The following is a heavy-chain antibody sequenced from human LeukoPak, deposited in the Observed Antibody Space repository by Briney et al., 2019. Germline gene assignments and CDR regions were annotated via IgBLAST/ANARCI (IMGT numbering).Heavy chain of an antibody. CDR3: ARDSLRGLGEYDY. CDR2: IDPNSGGT. D-gene: IGHD3-16*01. J-gene: IGHJ4*02. V-gene: IGHV1-2*04. Sequence: GASVKVSCKASGYTFTGYYMHWVRQAPGQGLEWMGWIDPNSGGTNYAQKFQGWVTMTRDTSISTAYMELSRLRSDDTAVYYCARDSLRGLGEYDYWGQGTLVTVSS. CDR1: GYTFTGYY.